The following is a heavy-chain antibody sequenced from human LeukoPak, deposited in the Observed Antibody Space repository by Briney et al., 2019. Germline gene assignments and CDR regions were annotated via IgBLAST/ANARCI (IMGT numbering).Heavy chain of an antibody. J-gene: IGHJ6*03. CDR1: GGSISSYY. V-gene: IGHV4-59*01. CDR3: ARQRGVPYYYYYMDV. CDR2: IYYSGST. D-gene: IGHD3-10*01. Sequence: PSETLSLTCTVSGGSISSYYWSWIRQPPGKGLEWIGYIYYSGSTNYNPSLKSRVTISVDTSKNQFSLKLSSVTAADTAVYYCARQRGVPYYYYYMDVWGKGTTVTISS.